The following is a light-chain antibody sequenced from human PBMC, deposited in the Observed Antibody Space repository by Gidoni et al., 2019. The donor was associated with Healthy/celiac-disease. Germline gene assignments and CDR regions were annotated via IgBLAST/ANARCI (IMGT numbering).Light chain of an antibody. J-gene: IGLJ2*01. Sequence: QSVLTQPPSASGTPGPRVTISCSGSSSNIGSNYVYWYQQLPGTAPKLLIYSNNQRPSGVPDRCSGSKSGTSASLAISGLRSEDEADYYCAAWDDSLSGVVFGGGTKLTVL. CDR3: AAWDDSLSGVV. CDR2: SNN. V-gene: IGLV1-47*02. CDR1: SSNIGSNY.